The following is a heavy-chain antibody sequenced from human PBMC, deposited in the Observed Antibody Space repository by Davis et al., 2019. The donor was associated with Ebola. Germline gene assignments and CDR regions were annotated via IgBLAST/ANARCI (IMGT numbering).Heavy chain of an antibody. V-gene: IGHV3-30*18. CDR2: ISYDGSNK. CDR1: GFTFSSYG. J-gene: IGHJ4*02. CDR3: AKSGRKQQLVSYFDY. D-gene: IGHD6-13*01. Sequence: PGGSLRLSCAASGFTFSSYGMHWVRQAPGKGLEWVAVISYDGSNKYYADSVKGRFTISRDNSENTLYLQMNSLRAEDTAVYYCAKSGRKQQLVSYFDYWGQGTLVTVSS.